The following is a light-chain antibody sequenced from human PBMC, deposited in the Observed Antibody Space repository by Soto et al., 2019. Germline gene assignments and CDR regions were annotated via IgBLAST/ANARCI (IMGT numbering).Light chain of an antibody. CDR1: QGISTD. Sequence: DVQLTQSPTFLSASVGDRVTITCRASQGISTDLAWYQQKPGKAPKLLIYAASTLQSGVPSRFSGSGLGTEFTLTVSGLQPDDFATYYCQHYHSYFLTFGPGTKVDIK. J-gene: IGKJ3*01. CDR2: AAS. V-gene: IGKV1-9*01. CDR3: QHYHSYFLT.